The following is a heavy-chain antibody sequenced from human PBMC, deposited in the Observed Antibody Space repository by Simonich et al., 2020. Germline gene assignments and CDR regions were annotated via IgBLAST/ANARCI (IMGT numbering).Heavy chain of an antibody. CDR2: ISRSGSTI. V-gene: IGHV3-48*03. CDR1: GFTFSSYE. CDR3: ASDGAYDTVVTGAY. D-gene: IGHD3-9*01. Sequence: EVQLVESGGGLVQPGGSLRLSCAASGFTFSSYEMNWVRQAPEKWQALVVYISRSGSTIYYADSVKGRFTSSRDNAKNSLYLQMNSLIAEDTAVYYCASDGAYDTVVTGAYWGQGTLVTVSS. J-gene: IGHJ4*02.